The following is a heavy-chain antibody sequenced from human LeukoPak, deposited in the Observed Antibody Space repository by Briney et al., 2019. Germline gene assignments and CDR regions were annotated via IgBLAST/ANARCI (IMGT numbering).Heavy chain of an antibody. J-gene: IGHJ4*02. Sequence: GGSLRLSCAASGFTFDDYAMHWVRQAPGKGLEWVSGISWNSGSIGYADSVKGRFTISRDNAKNSLYLQMNSLRAEDTALYYCAKGSHGDYVYYFDYWAREPWSPSPQ. D-gene: IGHD4-17*01. CDR2: ISWNSGSI. CDR3: AKGSHGDYVYYFDY. CDR1: GFTFDDYA. V-gene: IGHV3-9*01.